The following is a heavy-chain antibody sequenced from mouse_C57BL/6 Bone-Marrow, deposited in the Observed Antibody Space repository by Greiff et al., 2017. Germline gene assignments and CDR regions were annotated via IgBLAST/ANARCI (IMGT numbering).Heavy chain of an antibody. CDR2: IDPEDGDT. CDR3: TTSAMDY. CDR1: GFNIKDYY. V-gene: IGHV14-1*01. Sequence: EVKLVESGAELVRPGASVKLSCTASGFNIKDYYMHWVKQRPEQGLEWIGRIDPEDGDTEYAPKFQGKATMTAYTSSNTAYLQLSSLTSEDTAVYYCTTSAMDYWGQGTSVTVSS. J-gene: IGHJ4*01.